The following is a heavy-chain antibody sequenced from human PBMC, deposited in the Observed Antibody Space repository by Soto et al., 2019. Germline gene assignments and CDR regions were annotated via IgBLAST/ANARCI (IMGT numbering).Heavy chain of an antibody. V-gene: IGHV4-34*01. J-gene: IGHJ5*02. D-gene: IGHD2-2*01. CDR3: ARYCSSTSCSGLDP. Sequence: PSETLSLTCAVYGGSFSGYYWSWIRQPPGKGLEWIGEINHSGSTNYNPSLKSRVTISVDTSKNQFSLKLSSVTAADTAVYHCARYCSSTSCSGLDPWGQGTLVTVSS. CDR2: INHSGST. CDR1: GGSFSGYY.